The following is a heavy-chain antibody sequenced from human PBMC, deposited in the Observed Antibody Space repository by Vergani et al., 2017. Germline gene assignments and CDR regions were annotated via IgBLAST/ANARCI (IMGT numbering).Heavy chain of an antibody. Sequence: EVQLVESGGGLVKPGGSLRLSCAASGFTFSSYSMNWVRQAPGKGLEWVSSISSSSSYIYYADSVKGRFTISRDNAKNSLYLQMNSLRAEDTAVYYCASRIAVADDDAFDIWGQGTMVTVSS. D-gene: IGHD6-19*01. CDR3: ASRIAVADDDAFDI. J-gene: IGHJ3*02. V-gene: IGHV3-21*01. CDR1: GFTFSSYS. CDR2: ISSSSSYI.